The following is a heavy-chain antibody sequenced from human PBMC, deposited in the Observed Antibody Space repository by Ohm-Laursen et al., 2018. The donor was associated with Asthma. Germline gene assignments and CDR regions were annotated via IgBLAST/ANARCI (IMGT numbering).Heavy chain of an antibody. CDR3: ARSRRGGYDYDLDY. Sequence: RSLRLSCAASGFTFSSYGMHWVRQAPGKGLEWVAVICYDGSNKYYADPAKGRFTISRDNAKNTLYLQMNSLRAEDTAVYYCARSRRGGYDYDLDYWGQGTLVTVSS. CDR1: GFTFSSYG. CDR2: ICYDGSNK. D-gene: IGHD5-12*01. J-gene: IGHJ4*02. V-gene: IGHV3-33*08.